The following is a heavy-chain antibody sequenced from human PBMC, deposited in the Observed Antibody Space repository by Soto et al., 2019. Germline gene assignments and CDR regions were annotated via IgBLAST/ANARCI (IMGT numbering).Heavy chain of an antibody. J-gene: IGHJ6*02. Sequence: SVKVSCKASGGTFSSYAISWVRQAPGQGLEWMGGIIPIFGTANYAQKLQGRVTITADESTSTAYMELSSLRSEDTAVYYCASDITGTTLSYYYYGMDVWGQGTTVTVSS. CDR3: ASDITGTTLSYYYYGMDV. D-gene: IGHD1-7*01. V-gene: IGHV1-69*13. CDR2: IIPIFGTA. CDR1: GGTFSSYA.